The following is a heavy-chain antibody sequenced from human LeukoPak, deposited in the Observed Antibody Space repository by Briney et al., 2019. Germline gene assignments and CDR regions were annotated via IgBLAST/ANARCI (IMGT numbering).Heavy chain of an antibody. V-gene: IGHV4-59*01. CDR2: IYYSGST. CDR3: ARVLSHGVPTYYFDY. D-gene: IGHD2-15*01. CDR1: GGSLSSYY. J-gene: IGHJ4*02. Sequence: SETLSLTCTVSGGSLSSYYWSWIRQPPGKGLEWIGYIYYSGSTNYNPSLKSRVTISVDTSKNQFSLKLSSVTAADTAVYYCARVLSHGVPTYYFDYWGQGTLVTVSS.